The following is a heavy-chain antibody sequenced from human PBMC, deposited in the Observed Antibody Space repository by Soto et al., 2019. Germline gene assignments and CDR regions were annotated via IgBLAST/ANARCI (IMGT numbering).Heavy chain of an antibody. Sequence: EVQLVESGGGLVQPGRSLRLSCAASGFTFDDYAMHWVRQAPGKDLEWVSSINWNSGSIAYADSVKGRFTVSRDNAKNSLYLQMNSLRAEDTALYYCVKDVTKYYYYGMDVWGQGTTVTVSS. CDR3: VKDVTKYYYYGMDV. CDR1: GFTFDDYA. D-gene: IGHD1-1*01. J-gene: IGHJ6*02. CDR2: INWNSGSI. V-gene: IGHV3-9*01.